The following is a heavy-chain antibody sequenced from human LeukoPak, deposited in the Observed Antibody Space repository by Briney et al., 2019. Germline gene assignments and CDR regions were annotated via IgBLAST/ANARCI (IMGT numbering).Heavy chain of an antibody. V-gene: IGHV3-30-3*01. J-gene: IGHJ4*02. D-gene: IGHD6-13*01. CDR3: ACEYSSSWFDY. CDR1: GFTFSSYA. Sequence: GGSLRLSCAASGFTFSSYAMHWVRQAPGKGLEWVAVISYDGSNKYYADSVKGRFTISRDNSKNTLYLQMNSLRAEDTAVYYCACEYSSSWFDYWAREPWSPSPQ. CDR2: ISYDGSNK.